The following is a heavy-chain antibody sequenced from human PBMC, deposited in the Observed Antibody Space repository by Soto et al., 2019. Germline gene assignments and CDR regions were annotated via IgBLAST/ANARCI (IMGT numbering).Heavy chain of an antibody. CDR2: IYYSGST. D-gene: IGHD3-10*01. CDR3: ARELWFGELTTNYYGMDV. V-gene: IGHV4-59*01. J-gene: IGHJ6*02. Sequence: PSETLSLTCTVSGGSISSYCWSWIRQPPGKGLEWIGYIYYSGSTNYNPSLKSRVTISVDTSKNQFSLKLSSVTAADTAVYYCARELWFGELTTNYYGMDVWGQGTTVTVSS. CDR1: GGSISSYC.